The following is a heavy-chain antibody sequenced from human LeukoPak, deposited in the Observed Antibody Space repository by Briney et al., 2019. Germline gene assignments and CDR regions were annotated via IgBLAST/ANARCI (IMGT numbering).Heavy chain of an antibody. CDR1: GYAFNFYG. CDR3: ASSRCGYCQGVPGRSRDGYKYYFDY. J-gene: IGHJ4*02. CDR2: FDPEDGET. Sequence: ASVKVSCKTSGYAFNFYGLNWVRQAPGQGLEWMGGFDPEDGETIYAQKFQGRVTMTEDTSTDTAYMELSSLRSEDTAVYYCASSRCGYCQGVPGRSRDGYKYYFDYWGQGTLVTVSS. V-gene: IGHV1-24*01. D-gene: IGHD5-24*01.